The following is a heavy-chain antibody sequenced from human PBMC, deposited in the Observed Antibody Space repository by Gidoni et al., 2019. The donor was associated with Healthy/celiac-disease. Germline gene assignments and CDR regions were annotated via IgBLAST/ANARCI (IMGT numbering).Heavy chain of an antibody. V-gene: IGHV3-43*01. CDR3: AKDFCSSTSCYTNFYFDY. Sequence: EVQLVESGGVVVQHGGTLRLSCADYGVPFDDYTMHGVRQAPGKGLEWVSLISWDGGSTYYADSVKGRFTISRDNSKNSLYLQMNSLRTEDTALYYCAKDFCSSTSCYTNFYFDYWGQGTLVTVSS. D-gene: IGHD2-2*02. J-gene: IGHJ4*02. CDR2: ISWDGGST. CDR1: GVPFDDYT.